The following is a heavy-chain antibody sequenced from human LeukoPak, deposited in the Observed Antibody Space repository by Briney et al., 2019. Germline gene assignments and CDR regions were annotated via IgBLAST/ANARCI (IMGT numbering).Heavy chain of an antibody. V-gene: IGHV4-59*08. Sequence: SETLSLTCTVSGGSISSYYWSWIRQPPGKRLEWIGYIYYSGSTNYNPSLKSRVTISVDTSKNQFSLKLSSVTAADTAVYYCARHFGEVGATKVNWYFDLWGRGTLVTVSS. CDR3: ARHFGEVGATKVNWYFDL. CDR1: GGSISSYY. CDR2: IYYSGST. D-gene: IGHD1-26*01. J-gene: IGHJ2*01.